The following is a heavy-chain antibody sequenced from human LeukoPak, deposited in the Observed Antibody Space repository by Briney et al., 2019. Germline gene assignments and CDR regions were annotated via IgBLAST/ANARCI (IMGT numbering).Heavy chain of an antibody. D-gene: IGHD6-25*01. V-gene: IGHV3-21*01. Sequence: GGSPRLSCAASGFTFSSYSMNWVRQAPGKGLEWVSSISSSSSYIYYADSVKGRFTISRDNAKNSLYLQMNSLRAEDTAVYYCAREVAADFDYWGQGTLVTVSS. CDR3: AREVAADFDY. CDR1: GFTFSSYS. J-gene: IGHJ4*02. CDR2: ISSSSSYI.